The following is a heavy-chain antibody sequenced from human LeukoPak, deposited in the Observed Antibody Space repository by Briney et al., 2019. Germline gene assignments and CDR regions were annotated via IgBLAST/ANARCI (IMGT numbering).Heavy chain of an antibody. V-gene: IGHV4-4*09. CDR1: GGSISSNC. CDR3: GGRGF. D-gene: IGHD3-10*01. CDR2: IYASGTT. Sequence: SETLSLTCTVSGGSISSNCWSWIRQPPGKGLEWIGCIYASGTTNYNPSLKGRLTISVDASNSQFSLTVRSVTAADTAVYYCGGRGFWGQGTLVTVSS. J-gene: IGHJ4*02.